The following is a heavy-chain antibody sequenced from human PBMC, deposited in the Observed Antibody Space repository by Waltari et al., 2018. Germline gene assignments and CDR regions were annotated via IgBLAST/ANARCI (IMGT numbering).Heavy chain of an antibody. CDR2: INPGRGIT. J-gene: IGHJ4*02. Sequence: QVQLVQSGAELREPGASVKVSCKASGYSFTGTLVPWVRQAPGQGLEWMGWINPGRGITNYAQKFQGRVTMTRDTSISTAYGELSSLRIDDTAAYYCATKGVVLPATFDYWGQGTLVTVSS. D-gene: IGHD2-15*01. CDR3: ATKGVVLPATFDY. V-gene: IGHV1-2*02. CDR1: GYSFTGTL.